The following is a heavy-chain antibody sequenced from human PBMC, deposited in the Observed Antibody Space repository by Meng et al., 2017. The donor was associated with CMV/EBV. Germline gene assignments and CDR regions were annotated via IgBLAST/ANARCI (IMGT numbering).Heavy chain of an antibody. V-gene: IGHV3-53*01. Sequence: GGSLRLSCAASGIAVTVNSMSWVRQAPGMGPQWVSLIYSVGGTKYADSVRGRFTISRDSSQNTLHLEMNSLRVEDTAVYTCARDFPDNYDGRGSNYVGWDIWGQGTTVTVSS. D-gene: IGHD4-23*01. CDR1: GIAVTVNS. CDR2: IYSVGGT. CDR3: ARDFPDNYDGRGSNYVGWDI. J-gene: IGHJ6*02.